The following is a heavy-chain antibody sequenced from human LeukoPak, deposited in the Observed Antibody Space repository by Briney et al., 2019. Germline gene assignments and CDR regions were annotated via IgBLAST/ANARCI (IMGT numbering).Heavy chain of an antibody. CDR2: ISSNGGST. J-gene: IGHJ4*02. CDR3: VNRGYCSGGSCYRAGYFDY. Sequence: GGSLRLSYSASGSTFSSYAMHWVRQAPGKGLEYVSAISSNGGSTYYADSVKGRFTISRDNSKNTLYLQMSSLRAEDTAVYYCVNRGYCSGGSCYRAGYFDYWGQGTLVTVSS. D-gene: IGHD2-15*01. V-gene: IGHV3-64D*09. CDR1: GSTFSSYA.